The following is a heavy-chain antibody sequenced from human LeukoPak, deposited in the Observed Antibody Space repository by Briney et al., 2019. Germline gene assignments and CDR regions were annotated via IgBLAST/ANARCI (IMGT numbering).Heavy chain of an antibody. Sequence: GGSLRLSCAASGFTFSSYSMNWVRQAPGKGLEWVSSISSSSSYIYYADSVKGRFTISRDNAKNSLYLQMNSLRAEDTAVYYCARDQEDIVVVPAANWGQGTLVTVSS. CDR2: ISSSSSYI. CDR1: GFTFSSYS. CDR3: ARDQEDIVVVPAAN. D-gene: IGHD2-2*01. J-gene: IGHJ4*02. V-gene: IGHV3-21*01.